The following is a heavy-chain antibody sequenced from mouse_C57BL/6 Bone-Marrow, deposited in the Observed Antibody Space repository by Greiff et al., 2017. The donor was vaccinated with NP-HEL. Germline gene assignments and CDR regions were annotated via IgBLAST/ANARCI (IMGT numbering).Heavy chain of an antibody. CDR1: GYTFTDYN. CDR2: INPNNGGT. Sequence: EVQLQQSGPELVKPGASVKMSCKASGYTFTDYNMHWVKQSHGKSLEWIGYINPNNGGTSYNQKFKGKATLTVNKSSSTAYMELRSLTSEDSAVYYCARRSYPDWYFDVWGTGTTVTVSS. J-gene: IGHJ1*03. CDR3: ARRSYPDWYFDV. D-gene: IGHD1-1*01. V-gene: IGHV1-22*01.